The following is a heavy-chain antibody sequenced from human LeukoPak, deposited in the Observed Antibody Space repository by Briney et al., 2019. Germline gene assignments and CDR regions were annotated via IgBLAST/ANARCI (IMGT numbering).Heavy chain of an antibody. D-gene: IGHD6-19*01. CDR1: GFTFSSYA. CDR2: ISYDERNK. V-gene: IGHV3-30*18. J-gene: IGHJ5*02. Sequence: GGSLRLSCAASGFTFSSYAMSWVRQAPGKGLEWVAVISYDERNKYYVDSVKGRFTISRDNSKNTLYLQMNSLRAEDTAVYYCAKDPAIAVAARGNWFDPWGQGTLVTVSS. CDR3: AKDPAIAVAARGNWFDP.